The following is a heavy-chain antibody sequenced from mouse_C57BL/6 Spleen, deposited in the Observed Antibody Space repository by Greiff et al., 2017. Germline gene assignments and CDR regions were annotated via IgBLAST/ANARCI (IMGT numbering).Heavy chain of an antibody. V-gene: IGHV1-15*01. D-gene: IGHD2-1*01. J-gene: IGHJ4*01. CDR2: IDPETGGT. Sequence: QVQLKQSGAELVRPGASVTLSCKASGYTFTDYEMHWVKQTPVHGLEWIGAIDPETGGTAYNQKFKGKAILTADKASSTAYMELRSLTSEDSAVYYCTRRGLYYGNLFFYAMDYWGQGTSVTVSS. CDR1: GYTFTDYE. CDR3: TRRGLYYGNLFFYAMDY.